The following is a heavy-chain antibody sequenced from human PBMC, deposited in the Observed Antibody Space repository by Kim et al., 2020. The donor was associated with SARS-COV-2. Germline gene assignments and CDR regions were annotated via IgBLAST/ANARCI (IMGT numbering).Heavy chain of an antibody. CDR3: ARGYYDSGGYQYDAFDI. Sequence: SVKGRFTISRDNSKNTLFLQMNSLRAEDTAVYYCARGYYDSGGYQYDAFDIWGQGTMVTVSS. J-gene: IGHJ3*02. V-gene: IGHV3-53*01. D-gene: IGHD3-22*01.